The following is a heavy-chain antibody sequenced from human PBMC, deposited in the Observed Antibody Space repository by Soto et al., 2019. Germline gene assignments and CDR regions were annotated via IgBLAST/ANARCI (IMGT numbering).Heavy chain of an antibody. CDR1: GYTFTNYD. CDR3: ARGDY. Sequence: QVQLVQSGAEVKKPGASMKVSCKTSGYTFTNYDINWVRQATGQGLEWMGFMSPSTGNTGYAQSLQGRITLTRDTSISTAYMELSSLRAEDTAVYFGARGDYWGQGTLVTVSS. J-gene: IGHJ4*02. V-gene: IGHV1-8*01. CDR2: MSPSTGNT.